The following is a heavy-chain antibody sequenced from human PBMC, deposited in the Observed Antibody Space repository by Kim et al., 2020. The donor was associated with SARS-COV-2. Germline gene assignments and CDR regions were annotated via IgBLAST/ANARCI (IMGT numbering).Heavy chain of an antibody. CDR2: T. D-gene: IGHD2-21*02. CDR3: ARVQGMTRYDY. Sequence: TYYPGSVKGRFTISRENAKNSLYLQMNSLRAGDTAVYYCARVQGMTRYDYWGQGTLVTVSS. J-gene: IGHJ4*02. V-gene: IGHV3-13*01.